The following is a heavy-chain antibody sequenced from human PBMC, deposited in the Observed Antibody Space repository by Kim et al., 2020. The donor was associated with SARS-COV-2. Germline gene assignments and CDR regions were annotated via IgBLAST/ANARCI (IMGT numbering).Heavy chain of an antibody. J-gene: IGHJ2*01. V-gene: IGHV3-7*03. Sequence: FYVDSVKGQFTISRDNAKNSVYLQMNSLRDEDTAIYYCARDARGDRYFDVWGRGTLVTVSS. CDR3: ARDARGDRYFDV.